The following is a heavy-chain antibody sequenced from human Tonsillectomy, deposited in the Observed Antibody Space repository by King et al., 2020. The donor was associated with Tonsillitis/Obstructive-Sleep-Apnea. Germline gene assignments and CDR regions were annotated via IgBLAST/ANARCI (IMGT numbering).Heavy chain of an antibody. D-gene: IGHD6-13*01. CDR3: ARTRGIAAAAPFDY. J-gene: IGHJ4*02. V-gene: IGHV4-34*01. CDR2: INHSGST. CDR1: GGSFSGYY. Sequence: VQLQQWGAGLLKPSETLSLTCAVYGGSFSGYYWSWIRQPPGKGLEWIGEINHSGSTNYNPSLKSRVTISVGTSMNQFSLKVSSVTAADTAVYYCARTRGIAAAAPFDYWGQGTLVTVSS.